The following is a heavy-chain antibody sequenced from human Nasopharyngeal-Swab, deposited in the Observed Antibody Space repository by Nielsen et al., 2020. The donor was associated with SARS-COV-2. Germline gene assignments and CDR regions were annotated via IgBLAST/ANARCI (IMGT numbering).Heavy chain of an antibody. D-gene: IGHD6-6*01. CDR1: GGTFNSYT. CDR2: INGGNGDS. J-gene: IGHJ3*01. Sequence: ASVKVSCKASGGTFNSYTMHWVRQAPGQRLEWMAWINGGNGDSGHSQRFQGRVTITRDTSANTAYLELISLTSEDTAVYYCAKEGGRSIETTEKSDAFDVWGRGTMVTVSS. V-gene: IGHV1-3*01. CDR3: AKEGGRSIETTEKSDAFDV.